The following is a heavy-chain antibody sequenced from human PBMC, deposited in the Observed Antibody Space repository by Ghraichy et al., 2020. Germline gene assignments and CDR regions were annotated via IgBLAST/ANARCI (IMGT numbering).Heavy chain of an antibody. CDR1: GYTFTGYY. J-gene: IGHJ6*02. D-gene: IGHD2-2*01. CDR2: INPNSGGT. V-gene: IGHV1-2*04. Sequence: ASVKVSCKASGYTFTGYYMHWVRQAPGQGLEWMGWINPNSGGTNYAQKFQGWVTMTRDTSISTAYMELSRLRSDDTAVYYCARQMAVVVPAELDVWGQGTTVTVSS. CDR3: ARQMAVVVPAELDV.